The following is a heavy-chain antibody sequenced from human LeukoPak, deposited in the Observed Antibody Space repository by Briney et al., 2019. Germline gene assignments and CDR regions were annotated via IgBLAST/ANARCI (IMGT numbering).Heavy chain of an antibody. Sequence: GGSLRLSCAASGFTFSSYAMSWVRQPIGKGLEWVSALGIAGDTFYPGSVKGRFTISRENAKNSLYLQMNSLRAEDTAMYYCARQKQSHGNFDCWGQGTLVTVSS. J-gene: IGHJ4*02. CDR1: GFTFSSYA. V-gene: IGHV3-13*01. CDR2: LGIAGDT. D-gene: IGHD1-26*01. CDR3: ARQKQSHGNFDC.